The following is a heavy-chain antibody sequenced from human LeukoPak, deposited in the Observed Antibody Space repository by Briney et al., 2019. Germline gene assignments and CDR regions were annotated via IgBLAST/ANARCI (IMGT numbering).Heavy chain of an antibody. Sequence: SVKVSCKASGGTFSSYAISWVRQAPGQGLEWMGGIIPIFGTANYAQKFQGRVTITADKSTSTAYMELSSLRSEDAAVYYCARDRRLSDAFDIWGQGTMVTVSS. CDR3: ARDRRLSDAFDI. V-gene: IGHV1-69*06. D-gene: IGHD4/OR15-4a*01. CDR1: GGTFSSYA. J-gene: IGHJ3*02. CDR2: IIPIFGTA.